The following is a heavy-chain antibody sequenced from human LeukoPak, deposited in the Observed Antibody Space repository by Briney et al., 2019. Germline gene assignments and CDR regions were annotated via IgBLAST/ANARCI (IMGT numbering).Heavy chain of an antibody. CDR1: AFTFSDYW. J-gene: IGHJ5*02. CDR2: INQDGNEK. CDR3: VKRNYRWFDP. V-gene: IGHV3-7*01. D-gene: IGHD1-7*01. Sequence: GGSLRLSCTASAFTFSDYWMDWVRQAPGKGLEWVANINQDGNEKKHVNSVKGRFTISRDNANNSLSLQMRGLRAEDTAIDYCVKRNYRWFDPWGQGTLVTVSS.